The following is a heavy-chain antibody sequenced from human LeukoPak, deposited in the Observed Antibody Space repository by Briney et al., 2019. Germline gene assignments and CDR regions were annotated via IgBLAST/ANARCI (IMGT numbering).Heavy chain of an antibody. CDR2: ISSSGSTI. Sequence: GGSLRLSCAASGFTFSSYEMNWVRQAPGKGLEWVSYISSSGSTIYYADSVKGRFTISRDNAKNSLYLQMNSLRAEDTAVYYCARERGYCSSTSCYAAGIFDYWGQGTLVTVSS. J-gene: IGHJ4*02. D-gene: IGHD2-2*01. V-gene: IGHV3-48*03. CDR3: ARERGYCSSTSCYAAGIFDY. CDR1: GFTFSSYE.